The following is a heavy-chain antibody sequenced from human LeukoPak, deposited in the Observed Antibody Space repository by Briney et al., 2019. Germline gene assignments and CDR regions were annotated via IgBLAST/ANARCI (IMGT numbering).Heavy chain of an antibody. J-gene: IGHJ1*01. CDR2: ISGSGGST. Sequence: GGSLRLSCAASGFTFSSYAMSWVRQAPGKGLEWVSAISGSGGSTYYADSVKGRLTISRDNSKNTLYLQMNSLRAEDTAVYYCAKGIVVVVAATPEYFQHWGQGTLVTVSS. V-gene: IGHV3-23*01. CDR1: GFTFSSYA. CDR3: AKGIVVVVAATPEYFQH. D-gene: IGHD2-15*01.